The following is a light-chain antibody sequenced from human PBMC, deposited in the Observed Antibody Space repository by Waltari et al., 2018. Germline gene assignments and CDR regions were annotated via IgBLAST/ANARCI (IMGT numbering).Light chain of an antibody. CDR2: WAS. CDR3: QQYYSTPYT. CDR1: QSVLSSSYSENC. Sequence: DIVMTQSPDSLAVSLGERATNHCKPSQSVLSSSYSENCLAWYQQKPGQPPKLLIFWASTRESGVPDRFSGSGSGTDFTLTISSLQAEDVAVYYCQQYYSTPYTFGQGTKLEIK. J-gene: IGKJ2*01. V-gene: IGKV4-1*01.